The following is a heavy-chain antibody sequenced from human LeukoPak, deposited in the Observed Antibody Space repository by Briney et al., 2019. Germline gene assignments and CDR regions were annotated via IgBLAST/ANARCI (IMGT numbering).Heavy chain of an antibody. J-gene: IGHJ3*02. Sequence: SGGSLRLSCAASGFTFSSYSMNWVRQAPGKGLEWVSYISSSGSTIYYADSVKGRFTISRDNAKNSLYLQMNSLRAEDTAVYYCARDQQSYGDYDAFDIWGQGTMVTVSS. CDR1: GFTFSSYS. D-gene: IGHD4-17*01. CDR2: ISSSGSTI. CDR3: ARDQQSYGDYDAFDI. V-gene: IGHV3-48*04.